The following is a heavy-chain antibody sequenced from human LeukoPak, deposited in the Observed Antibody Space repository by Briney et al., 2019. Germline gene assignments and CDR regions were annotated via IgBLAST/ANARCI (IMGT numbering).Heavy chain of an antibody. CDR1: GGSISSGSYY. Sequence: PSETLSLTCTVSGGSISSGSYYWSWIRQPAGKGLEWIGRIYTSGSTNYNPSLKSRVTISVDTSKNQFSLKLSSVTAADTAVYYCARDQSLGYDFWSGPTPYYMDVWGKGTTVTVSS. V-gene: IGHV4-61*02. D-gene: IGHD3-3*01. J-gene: IGHJ6*03. CDR2: IYTSGST. CDR3: ARDQSLGYDFWSGPTPYYMDV.